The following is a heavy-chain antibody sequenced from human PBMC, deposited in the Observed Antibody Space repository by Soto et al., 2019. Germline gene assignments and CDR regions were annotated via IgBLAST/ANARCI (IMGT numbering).Heavy chain of an antibody. CDR2: VYYNENT. CDR3: ARDPPGFHSAFDF. V-gene: IGHV4-39*02. J-gene: IGHJ4*02. Sequence: SETLSLTCSVSGGSISSFTYYWGWIRQPPGKGLEWIGTVYYNENTYYNPSLKSRITVNPDTSQNQFSLQLNSVTPEDTAIYYCARDPPGFHSAFDFWGQGTLVTVSS. CDR1: GGSISSFTYY. D-gene: IGHD4-4*01.